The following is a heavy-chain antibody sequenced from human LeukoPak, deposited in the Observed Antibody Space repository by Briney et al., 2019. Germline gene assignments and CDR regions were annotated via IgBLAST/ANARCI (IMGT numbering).Heavy chain of an antibody. J-gene: IGHJ4*02. D-gene: IGHD5-18*01. CDR2: ISYDGSNK. V-gene: IGHV3-30*18. CDR1: GFTFSSYG. Sequence: GGSLRLSCAASGFTFSSYGMHWVRQAPGKGLEWMAVISYDGSNKYYADSVKGRFTISRDNSKNTLYLQMNSLRAEDTAVYYCAKSLGYSYGSLVVDYWGQGALVTVSS. CDR3: AKSLGYSYGSLVVDY.